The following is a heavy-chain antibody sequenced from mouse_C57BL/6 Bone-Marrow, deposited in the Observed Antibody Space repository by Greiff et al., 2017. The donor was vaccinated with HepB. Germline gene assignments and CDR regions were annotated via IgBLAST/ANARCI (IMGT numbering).Heavy chain of an antibody. CDR1: GFTFSSYG. J-gene: IGHJ2*01. Sequence: DVKLVESGGDLVKPGGSLKLSCAASGFTFSSYGMSWVRQTPDKRLEWVATISSGGSYTYYPDSVKGRFTISRDNAKNTLYLQMSSLKSEDTAMYYCASDSNFDYWGQGTTLTVSS. CDR3: ASDSNFDY. V-gene: IGHV5-6*02. CDR2: ISSGGSYT.